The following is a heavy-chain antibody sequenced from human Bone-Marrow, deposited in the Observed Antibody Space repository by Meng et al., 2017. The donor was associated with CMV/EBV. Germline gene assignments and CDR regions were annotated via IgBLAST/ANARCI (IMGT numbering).Heavy chain of an antibody. J-gene: IGHJ6*02. Sequence: ASEKVSCKASGYTFTGYNIHWVRQAPGQGLEWLGWINPHSGGTIYAQKFEDRVTLTSDTSISTAYMELRRLRSDDTAVFFCARLFHTTLGTNYYYGMDVWGPGTTVTVSS. CDR1: GYTFTGYN. CDR2: INPHSGGT. D-gene: IGHD3-3*01. CDR3: ARLFHTTLGTNYYYGMDV. V-gene: IGHV1-2*02.